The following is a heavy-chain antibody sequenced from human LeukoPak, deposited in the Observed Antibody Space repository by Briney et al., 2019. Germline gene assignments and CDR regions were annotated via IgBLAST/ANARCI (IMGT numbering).Heavy chain of an antibody. D-gene: IGHD3-22*01. CDR1: GFTFGDYA. CDR3: AKEGHYYDSCGYYPRYFGY. CDR2: ISVDGGPT. Sequence: GGSLRLSCAASGFTFGDYAVHWVRQAPGKGLEWVSLISVDGGPTYYADSVKGRFTISRDNSKNSLYLQMNRLRTEDTALYYCAKEGHYYDSCGYYPRYFGYWGQGTLVTVSS. J-gene: IGHJ4*02. V-gene: IGHV3-43*02.